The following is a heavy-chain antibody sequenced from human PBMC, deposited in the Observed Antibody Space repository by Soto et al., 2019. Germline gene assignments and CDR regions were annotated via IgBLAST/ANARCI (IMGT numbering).Heavy chain of an antibody. V-gene: IGHV1-18*01. J-gene: IGHJ4*02. Sequence: QVQLVQSGAEVKKPGASVRVSCKASGDGFSNYGFSWVRQAPGQGLEWLGWISAYDGQTNYTKKFEGRVTMTTDTSSSTAFMELRSLRSDDTAVYYCARVWYYDSSGYYAFDYWGLGTLVTVSA. CDR2: ISAYDGQT. CDR3: ARVWYYDSSGYYAFDY. D-gene: IGHD3-22*01. CDR1: GDGFSNYG.